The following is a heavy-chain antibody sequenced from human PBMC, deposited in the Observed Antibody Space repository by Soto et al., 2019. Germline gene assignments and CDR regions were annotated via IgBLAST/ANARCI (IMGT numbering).Heavy chain of an antibody. Sequence: QEQLVQSGAEVKKPGSSVKVSCKDSGGLFSSFAISWVRQAPGQGLEWMGGIIPVFGTTNYAQKFQGRVTITANESTNTAYRELSSLTSDDTAMYYCARGGGPYVWFNEFWGQGTQVTVSS. V-gene: IGHV1-69*01. D-gene: IGHD3-16*01. CDR3: ARGGGPYVWFNEF. CDR1: GGLFSSFA. CDR2: IIPVFGTT. J-gene: IGHJ4*02.